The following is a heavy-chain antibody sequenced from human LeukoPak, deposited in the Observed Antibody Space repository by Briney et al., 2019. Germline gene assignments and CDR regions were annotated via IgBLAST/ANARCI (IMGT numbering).Heavy chain of an antibody. Sequence: ASVKVSCKASGYTFTSYGISWVRQAPGQGLEWMGWISAYNGNTNYAQKLQGRVTMTTGTSTSTAYMELRSLRSDDTAVYYCARDFPACGGDCPSDYWGQGTLVTVSS. CDR1: GYTFTSYG. CDR2: ISAYNGNT. CDR3: ARDFPACGGDCPSDY. D-gene: IGHD2-21*02. V-gene: IGHV1-18*01. J-gene: IGHJ4*02.